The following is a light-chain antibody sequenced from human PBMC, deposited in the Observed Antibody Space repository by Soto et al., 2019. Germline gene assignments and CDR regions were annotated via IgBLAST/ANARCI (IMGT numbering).Light chain of an antibody. V-gene: IGKV3-15*01. CDR1: QSVNTN. J-gene: IGKJ5*01. Sequence: EMVMMQSPATLSVSPGERATLSCRASQSVNTNLAWYQQKPGQAPRLLIYGASTMPTDFPAWFSGSGSGTEFTLTISSLQSADFAVYYCQQYNNWPLITFGQGTRLEIK. CDR2: GAS. CDR3: QQYNNWPLIT.